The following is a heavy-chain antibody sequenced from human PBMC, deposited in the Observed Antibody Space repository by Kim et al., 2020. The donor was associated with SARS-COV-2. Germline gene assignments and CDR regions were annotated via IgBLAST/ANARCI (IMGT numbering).Heavy chain of an antibody. J-gene: IGHJ2*01. Sequence: VGSLRLSCAASGFTFSTYGMHWVRQAPGKGLEWVAVISYDGSNKYYADSVKGRFTISRDNSKNTLYLQMNSLRAEDTAVYYCAKEKFYDFWGGWYSDLWGRGTLVTVSS. CDR3: AKEKFYDFWGGWYSDL. CDR1: GFTFSTYG. D-gene: IGHD3-3*01. V-gene: IGHV3-30*18. CDR2: ISYDGSNK.